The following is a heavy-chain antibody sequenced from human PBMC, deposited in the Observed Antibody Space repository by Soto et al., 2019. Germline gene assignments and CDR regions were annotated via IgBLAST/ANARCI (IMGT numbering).Heavy chain of an antibody. D-gene: IGHD1-26*01. J-gene: IGHJ6*02. CDR3: ARSNSGSSPFNYYYGMDV. CDR2: IIPIVGTT. V-gene: IGHV1-69*01. Sequence: QVQLVQSGAEVKKPGSSVKVSCEASGGTFSNYAFSCVRQAPGQGLEWMGGIIPIVGTTNYAQKFQGRIKITADESTGTVYMELSGLKSEDTAVYYCARSNSGSSPFNYYYGMDVWGQGTAVTVSS. CDR1: GGTFSNYA.